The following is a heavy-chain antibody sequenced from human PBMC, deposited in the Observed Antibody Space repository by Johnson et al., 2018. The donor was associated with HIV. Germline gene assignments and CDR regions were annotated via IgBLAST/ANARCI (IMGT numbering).Heavy chain of an antibody. J-gene: IGHJ3*02. D-gene: IGHD3-10*01. V-gene: IGHV3-30*04. Sequence: QMQLVESGGGVVQPGRSLRLSCAASGFTFSSYAMHWVRQAPGKGLEWVAVISYDGSNKYYADSVKGRFTISRDNSKNTLYLQMNSLRAEDTAVYYCARDRAEAFDIWGQGTMVTVSS. CDR3: ARDRAEAFDI. CDR2: ISYDGSNK. CDR1: GFTFSSYA.